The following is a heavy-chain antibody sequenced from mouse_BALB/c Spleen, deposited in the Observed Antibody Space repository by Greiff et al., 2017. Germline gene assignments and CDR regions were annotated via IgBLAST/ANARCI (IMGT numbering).Heavy chain of an antibody. CDR1: GYTFTSYT. D-gene: IGHD2-3*01. V-gene: IGHV1-4*01. CDR2: INPSSGYT. CDR3: ARGELIYDGYFAY. J-gene: IGHJ3*01. Sequence: VKLVESGAELARPGASVKMSCKASGYTFTSYTMHWVKQRPGQGLEWIGYINPSSGYTNYNQKFKDKATLTADKSSSTAYMQLSSLTSEDSAVYYCARGELIYDGYFAYWGQGTLVTVSA.